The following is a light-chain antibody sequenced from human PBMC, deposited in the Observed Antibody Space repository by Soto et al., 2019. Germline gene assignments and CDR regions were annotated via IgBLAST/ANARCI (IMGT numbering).Light chain of an antibody. CDR3: QQYNNWPS. CDR1: QTVSRN. Sequence: EVGMTQSPATVSVYPGERATLSFRASQTVSRNLAWYQQRPGQAPRLLICDISNRAAGVPARFSGSGSETEFTLTIRSLQSEDFAVYFCQQYNNWPSFGQGALLAI. CDR2: DIS. J-gene: IGKJ5*01. V-gene: IGKV3-15*01.